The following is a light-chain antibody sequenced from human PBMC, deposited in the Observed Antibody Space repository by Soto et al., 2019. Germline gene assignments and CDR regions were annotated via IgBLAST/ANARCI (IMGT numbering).Light chain of an antibody. Sequence: DIVMTQSPATLSVSPGERATLSCMASQNVGNNLVWYQQKPGQAPRLLIYGASTRAAGIPDRFSGSGSGAEFTLTINSLQSEDVAVYYCQQYNNWPLTLGGGTKVDIK. J-gene: IGKJ4*01. CDR3: QQYNNWPLT. CDR1: QNVGNN. CDR2: GAS. V-gene: IGKV3-15*01.